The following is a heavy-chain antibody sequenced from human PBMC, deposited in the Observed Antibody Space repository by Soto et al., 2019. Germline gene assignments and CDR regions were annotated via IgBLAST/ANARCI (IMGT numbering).Heavy chain of an antibody. D-gene: IGHD2-2*01. CDR2: ISGYNGNT. Sequence: QVQLMQSGAEVKKPGASVKVSCKASGYIFTSYGISWVRQAPGQGLEWLGWISGYNGNTNYAQKVQGRVTLTTDKSTNTVYMELWSLASDETAVYYSARGPRYCSTTTCFAGVTWFDTWGQGTPVTVSS. J-gene: IGHJ5*02. CDR1: GYIFTSYG. CDR3: ARGPRYCSTTTCFAGVTWFDT. V-gene: IGHV1-18*04.